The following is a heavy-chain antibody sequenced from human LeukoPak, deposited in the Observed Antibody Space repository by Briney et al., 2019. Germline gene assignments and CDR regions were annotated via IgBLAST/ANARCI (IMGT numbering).Heavy chain of an antibody. CDR3: VRCLIVTVAARGYRCYMDV. Sequence: PSETLSLICGVYGGSFNGYYWSWIRQLPGKGLEWIGEISHSGNTNYNPSLKSRVTMSVDMSTKQLSLRLNSVTAADTAVYYCVRCLIVTVAARGYRCYMDVWGNGTTVAVSS. D-gene: IGHD2-21*02. CDR2: ISHSGNT. V-gene: IGHV4-34*01. J-gene: IGHJ6*03. CDR1: GGSFNGYY.